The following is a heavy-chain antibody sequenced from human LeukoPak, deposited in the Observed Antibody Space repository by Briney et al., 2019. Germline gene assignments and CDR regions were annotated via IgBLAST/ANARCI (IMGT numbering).Heavy chain of an antibody. CDR2: IHYTGST. J-gene: IGHJ4*02. Sequence: SETLPLTCTVSGGSINSYYWSWIRQPPGKGLECLGYIHYTGSTNYNPSLKSRVTISVDTSKNQFSLKLSSVTAADTAVYYCANYGVVLATYGSPSPFVYWGQGTLVTVSS. V-gene: IGHV4-59*01. CDR3: ANYGVVLATYGSPSPFVY. D-gene: IGHD3-16*01. CDR1: GGSINSYY.